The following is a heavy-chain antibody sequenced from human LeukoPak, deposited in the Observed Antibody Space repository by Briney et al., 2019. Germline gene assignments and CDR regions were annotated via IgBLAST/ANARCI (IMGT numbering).Heavy chain of an antibody. D-gene: IGHD6-13*01. CDR1: GATFSSYA. V-gene: IGHV1-69*04. CDR3: ARDRTGSSWFNY. Sequence: SVKVSCKASGATFSSYAISWVRQAPGQGLEWRGRIIPILGIANYAQKFQGRVTMTTDTSTSTAYMELRSLRSDDTAVYYCARDRTGSSWFNYWGQGTLVTVSS. CDR2: IIPILGIA. J-gene: IGHJ4*02.